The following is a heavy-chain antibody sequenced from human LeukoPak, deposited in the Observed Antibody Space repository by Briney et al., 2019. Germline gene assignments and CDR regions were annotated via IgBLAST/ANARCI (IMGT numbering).Heavy chain of an antibody. D-gene: IGHD6-13*01. J-gene: IGHJ4*02. CDR1: GFTFSSYA. CDR3: ARGSWQQLVPDY. CDR2: ISGSGGST. Sequence: GGSLRLSCAASGFTFSSYAMSRVRQAPGKGLEWVSAISGSGGSTYYADSVKGRFTISRDNSKNTLYLQMNSLRAEDTAVYYCARGSWQQLVPDYWGQGTLVTVSS. V-gene: IGHV3-23*01.